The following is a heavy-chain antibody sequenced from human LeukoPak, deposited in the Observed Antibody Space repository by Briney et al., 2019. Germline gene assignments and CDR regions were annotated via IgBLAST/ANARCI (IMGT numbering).Heavy chain of an antibody. Sequence: GGSLRLSCAASGFTFSSYWMSWVRQAPGKGLEWVANIKQDGSEKYYVDSVKGRFTISRDNAKNSLYLQMNSLRAEDTAVYYCASRHYDFWSGYLDDAFDIWGQGTMVTVSS. CDR2: IKQDGSEK. CDR3: ASRHYDFWSGYLDDAFDI. J-gene: IGHJ3*02. CDR1: GFTFSSYW. D-gene: IGHD3-3*01. V-gene: IGHV3-7*01.